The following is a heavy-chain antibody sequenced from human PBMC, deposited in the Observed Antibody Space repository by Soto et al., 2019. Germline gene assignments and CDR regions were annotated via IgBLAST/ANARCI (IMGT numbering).Heavy chain of an antibody. CDR1: GGSISNDAYS. D-gene: IGHD4-4*01. CDR3: ASSNFGYYYGMGV. Sequence: HLLLQESGSGLVKPSQTLSLTCAVSGGSISNDAYSWSWIRQPPGKGREWIGYIYHSGSTYSSPSLKSRVTVSADRSKNQFSLRLVSVTSADTAVYYCASSNFGYYYGMGVWGQGTTVTVSS. CDR2: IYHSGST. J-gene: IGHJ6*02. V-gene: IGHV4-30-2*01.